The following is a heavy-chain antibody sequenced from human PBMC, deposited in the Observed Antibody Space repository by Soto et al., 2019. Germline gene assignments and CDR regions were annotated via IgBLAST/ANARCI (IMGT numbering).Heavy chain of an antibody. D-gene: IGHD6-13*01. CDR3: ARHFAAAGISPGEWFDH. J-gene: IGHJ5*02. CDR2: IYPGDSDT. Sequence: PGESLKISCKGSGYSFTSYWIGWVRRMPGKGLEWMGIIYPGDSDTRYSPSFQGQVTISADKSISTAYLQWSSLKASDTAMYYCARHFAAAGISPGEWFDHWGQGTLVTVSS. V-gene: IGHV5-51*01. CDR1: GYSFTSYW.